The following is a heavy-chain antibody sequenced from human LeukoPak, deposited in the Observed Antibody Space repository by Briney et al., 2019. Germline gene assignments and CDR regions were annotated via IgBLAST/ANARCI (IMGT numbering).Heavy chain of an antibody. Sequence: GGSLRLSCAVSGFVFSDAWMSWVRQAPGKGLEWVGRIKSKTNGGTTDYAAPVKGRFSISRDDSKNTLFLQMYSLRTEDTGVYYCSTMSAIFGVVIPDDWGQGTLVSVSP. V-gene: IGHV3-15*01. CDR2: IKSKTNGGTT. D-gene: IGHD3-3*01. CDR3: STMSAIFGVVIPDD. CDR1: GFVFSDAW. J-gene: IGHJ4*02.